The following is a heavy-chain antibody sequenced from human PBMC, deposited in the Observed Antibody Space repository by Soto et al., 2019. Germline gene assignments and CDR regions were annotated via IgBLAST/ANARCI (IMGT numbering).Heavy chain of an antibody. CDR3: AKESGSGSYYGVPGYMDV. V-gene: IGHV3-9*01. J-gene: IGHJ6*03. D-gene: IGHD3-10*01. CDR2: ISWNSGSI. CDR1: GFTFDDYA. Sequence: GGSLRLSCAASGFTFDDYAMHWVRQAPGKGLEWVSGISWNSGSIGYADSVKGRFTISRDNAKNSLYLQMNSLRAEDTALYYCAKESGSGSYYGVPGYMDVWGKGTTVTVSS.